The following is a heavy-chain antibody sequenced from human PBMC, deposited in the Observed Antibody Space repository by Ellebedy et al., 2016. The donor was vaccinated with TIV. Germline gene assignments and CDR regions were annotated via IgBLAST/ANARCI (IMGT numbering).Heavy chain of an antibody. CDR2: IIPIFGTA. CDR3: ARGRWLQLWGDY. D-gene: IGHD5-24*01. V-gene: IGHV1-69*13. Sequence: SVKVSCXASGGTFSSYAISWVRQAPGQGLEWMGGIIPIFGTANYAQKFQGRVTITADESTSTAYMELRSLRSDDTAVYYCARGRWLQLWGDYWGQGTLVTVSS. J-gene: IGHJ4*02. CDR1: GGTFSSYA.